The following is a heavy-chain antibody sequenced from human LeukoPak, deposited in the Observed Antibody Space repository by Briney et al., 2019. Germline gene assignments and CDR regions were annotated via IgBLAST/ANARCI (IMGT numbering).Heavy chain of an antibody. D-gene: IGHD4-17*01. CDR3: ARDPDGDYDFDS. CDR2: ISTNNGDR. V-gene: IGHV1-18*01. Sequence: ASVKVSCKASGYVFNTFGISWVRQAPGQGLEWMGWISTNNGDRIYAQNLRGRVTMSTDTSTRTAYMELRSLRSDDTAVYYCARDPDGDYDFDSRGQGTLVTVSS. CDR1: GYVFNTFG. J-gene: IGHJ4*02.